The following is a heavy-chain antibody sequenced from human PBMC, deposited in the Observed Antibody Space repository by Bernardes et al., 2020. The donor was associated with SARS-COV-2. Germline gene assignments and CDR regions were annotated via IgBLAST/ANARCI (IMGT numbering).Heavy chain of an antibody. D-gene: IGHD3-22*01. CDR1: GYPFTGYY. J-gene: IGHJ6*02. CDR3: AIPPTNYDRYGMDV. V-gene: IGHV1-2*02. CDR2: INPNSGGT. Sequence: ASVKVSCKASGYPFTGYYMHWVRQAPGQGLEWMGWINPNSGGTNYAQKFQGRVTMTRDKSISTAYMELSRLRSDDTAVYYCAIPPTNYDRYGMDVWGQGTTVTVSS.